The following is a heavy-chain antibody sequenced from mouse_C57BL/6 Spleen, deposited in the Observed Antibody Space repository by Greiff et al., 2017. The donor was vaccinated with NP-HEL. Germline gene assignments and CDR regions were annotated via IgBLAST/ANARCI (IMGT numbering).Heavy chain of an antibody. J-gene: IGHJ4*01. D-gene: IGHD2-5*01. CDR3: ARSNYSNRGYYCAMDY. Sequence: QVQLQQPGAELVRPVSSVPLSFHTSGYTFTSYWMHWVKQRPIQGLEWIGNIDPSDSETHYNQKFKDKATLTVDKSSSTAYMQLSSLTSEDSAVYYCARSNYSNRGYYCAMDYWGQGTSVTVS. V-gene: IGHV1-52*01. CDR2: IDPSDSET. CDR1: GYTFTSYW.